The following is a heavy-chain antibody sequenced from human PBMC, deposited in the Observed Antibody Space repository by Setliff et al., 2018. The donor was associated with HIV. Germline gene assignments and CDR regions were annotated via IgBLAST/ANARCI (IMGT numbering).Heavy chain of an antibody. D-gene: IGHD3-22*01. CDR3: GRDLDDFDSSGYLYL. CDR1: GGSISSGCYS. J-gene: IGHJ5*02. CDR2: IFHSGRI. Sequence: TLSLTCAVSGGSISSGCYSWTWIRQPPGKGLEWIGYIFHSGRIYYNPTLKSRVTMSVDRSKNHLSLNVTSVTAADTAVYYCGRDLDDFDSSGYLYLWGRGTLVTVSS. V-gene: IGHV4-30-2*01.